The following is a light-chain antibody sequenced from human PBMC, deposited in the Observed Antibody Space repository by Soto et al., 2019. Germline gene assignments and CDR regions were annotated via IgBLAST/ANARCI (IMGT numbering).Light chain of an antibody. CDR2: ATS. CDR1: QTISTY. V-gene: IGKV1-39*01. J-gene: IGKJ5*01. CDR3: QQTYSTPFT. Sequence: EIQLRHSPSSLSASVGDRATITCRASQTISTYLNWYQQKPGKAPKLLIYATSSLQSGVPSRFSGIGSGTDLTLTVSSLKPEDVATYYCQQTYSTPFTFGLVTRLEIK.